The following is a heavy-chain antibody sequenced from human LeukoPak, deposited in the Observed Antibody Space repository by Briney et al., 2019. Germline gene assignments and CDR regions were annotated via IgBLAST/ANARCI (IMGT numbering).Heavy chain of an antibody. CDR2: MSSDGSNH. CDR3: AREKYCTPTDCLHGRFYFNS. CDR1: GFPFSTYS. D-gene: IGHD2-8*01. Sequence: GGSLRLSCAASGFPFSTYSMHWVRQAPGKGLEWVAVMSSDGSNHNYANSVKGRFTISRDNSKNALYLQMNTLRAEDTAVYYCAREKYCTPTDCLHGRFYFNSWGQGTPVTVPS. J-gene: IGHJ4*02. V-gene: IGHV3-30*04.